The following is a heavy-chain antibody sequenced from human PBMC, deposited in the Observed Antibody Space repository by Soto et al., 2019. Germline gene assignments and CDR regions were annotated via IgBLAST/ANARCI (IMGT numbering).Heavy chain of an antibody. Sequence: PGGSLRLSCAASGFTFSSYGMHWVRQAPGKGLEWVAVISYDGSNKYYADSVKGRFTISRDNSKNTLYLQMNSLRAEDTAVYYCAKDHRRQNYYYYYYMDVWGKGTTVTVSS. CDR1: GFTFSSYG. CDR3: AKDHRRQNYYYYYYMDV. D-gene: IGHD3-16*02. V-gene: IGHV3-30*18. J-gene: IGHJ6*03. CDR2: ISYDGSNK.